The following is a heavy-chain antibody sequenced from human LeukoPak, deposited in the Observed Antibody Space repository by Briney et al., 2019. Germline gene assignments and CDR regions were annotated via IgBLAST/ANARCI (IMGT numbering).Heavy chain of an antibody. CDR2: IWYDGSNK. D-gene: IGHD2-21*02. Sequence: GRSLRLSCAASGFTFSSYGMHWVRQAPGKGLEWVAVIWYDGSNKYYADSVKGRFTISRDNSKNTLYLQMNSLRAEDTAVYYCARDRYCGGDCYYFDYWGQGTLVTVSS. J-gene: IGHJ4*02. V-gene: IGHV3-33*08. CDR3: ARDRYCGGDCYYFDY. CDR1: GFTFSSYG.